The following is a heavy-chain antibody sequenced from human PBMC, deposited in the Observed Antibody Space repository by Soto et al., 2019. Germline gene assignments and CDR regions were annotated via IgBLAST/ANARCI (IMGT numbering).Heavy chain of an antibody. V-gene: IGHV3-48*03. J-gene: IGHJ4*02. CDR3: ARVFVSWSYDY. CDR1: GFTFSSYE. Sequence: GGSLRLSCAAPGFTFSSYEMNWVRQAPGKGLEWVSYISSSGSTIYYADSVKGRFTISRDNAKNSLYLQMNSLRAEDTAVYYCARVFVSWSYDYWGQGTLVTVSS. CDR2: ISSSGSTI. D-gene: IGHD6-13*01.